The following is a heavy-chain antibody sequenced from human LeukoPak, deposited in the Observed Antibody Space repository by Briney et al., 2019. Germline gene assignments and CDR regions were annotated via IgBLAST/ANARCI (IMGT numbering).Heavy chain of an antibody. V-gene: IGHV1-69*01. Sequence: SVRVSCKAYGGTFSCESFGWVRQAPGQGLEWMGVSIPLFGTANYAQKFQGRVTITADESTATVYMELSSLRSEDTAVYYCARRFDSSWSESDFDYWGQGTLVTVSS. CDR2: SIPLFGTA. CDR3: ARRFDSSWSESDFDY. J-gene: IGHJ4*02. CDR1: GGTFSCES. D-gene: IGHD6-6*01.